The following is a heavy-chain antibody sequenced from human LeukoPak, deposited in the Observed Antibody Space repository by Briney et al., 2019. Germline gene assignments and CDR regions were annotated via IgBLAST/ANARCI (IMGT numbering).Heavy chain of an antibody. J-gene: IGHJ6*03. V-gene: IGHV1-18*01. CDR1: GYTFTSYG. CDR2: ISAYNGNT. D-gene: IGHD7-27*01. CDR3: ARGGLDPGDYYYYMDV. Sequence: ASAKVSCKASGYTFTSYGISWVRQAPGQGLEWMGWISAYNGNTNYAQKLQGRVTMTTDTSTSTAYMELRSLRSDDTAVYYCARGGLDPGDYYYYMDVWGKGTAVTVSS.